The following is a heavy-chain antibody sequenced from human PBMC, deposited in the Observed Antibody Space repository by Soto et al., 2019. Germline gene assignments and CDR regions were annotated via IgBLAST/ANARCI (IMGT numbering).Heavy chain of an antibody. V-gene: IGHV4-4*07. CDR1: GGSISSYY. D-gene: IGHD2-2*01. J-gene: IGHJ3*02. CDR3: ARNLVPATNGAFDI. Sequence: HVQLQESGSGLVKPSETLSLTCTVSGGSISSYYWGWIRQPAGKGLEWIGRIYTSGSTNDNPSLKSRVTMSLDTSKNQFSLKLSSVTDADTAVYYCARNLVPATNGAFDIWGQGTMVTVSS. CDR2: IYTSGST.